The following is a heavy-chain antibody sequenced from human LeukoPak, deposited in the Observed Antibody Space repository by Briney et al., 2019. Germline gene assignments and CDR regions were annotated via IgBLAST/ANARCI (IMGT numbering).Heavy chain of an antibody. J-gene: IGHJ4*02. CDR3: ATQEPVTGTPGVFDY. D-gene: IGHD6-19*01. V-gene: IGHV1-24*01. CDR1: GYTLTELS. CDR2: FDPEDGET. Sequence: ASVKVSCKISGYTLTELSMYWVRQAPGKGLEWMEGFDPEDGETIYAQKFQGRVTMTEDTSTDTAYMAVSSLRSEDTAVYYCATQEPVTGTPGVFDYWGQGTLVTVSS.